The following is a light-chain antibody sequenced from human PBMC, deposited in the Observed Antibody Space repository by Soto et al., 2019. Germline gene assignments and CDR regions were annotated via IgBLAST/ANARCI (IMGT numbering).Light chain of an antibody. J-gene: IGLJ2*01. Sequence: QSALTQPASVSGSPGQSITISCIGTSSDVGGYNFVSWYQQHPGKAPKLMIYEVSNRPSGVSTRFSGSKSGNTAPLTISGLQAEDEADYYCFSYRSTGILLFGGGTKVTVL. V-gene: IGLV2-14*01. CDR2: EVS. CDR1: SSDVGGYNF. CDR3: FSYRSTGILL.